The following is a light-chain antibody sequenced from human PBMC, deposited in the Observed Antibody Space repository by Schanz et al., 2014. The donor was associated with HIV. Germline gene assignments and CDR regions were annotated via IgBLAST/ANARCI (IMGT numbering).Light chain of an antibody. V-gene: IGLV2-14*03. CDR1: SSDVGGYDY. Sequence: QSALTQPASVSGSPGQSITISCTGDSSDVGGYDYVSWYQQHPGKAPKLIIYDVTDRPSGVSFRFSGSKSGNTASLTISGLQSEDEADYYCSSYTSSSTPWVFGGGTKVTVL. CDR3: SSYTSSSTPWV. J-gene: IGLJ3*02. CDR2: DVT.